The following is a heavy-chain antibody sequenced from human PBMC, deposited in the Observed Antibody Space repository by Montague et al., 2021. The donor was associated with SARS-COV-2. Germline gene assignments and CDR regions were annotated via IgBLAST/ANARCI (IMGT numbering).Heavy chain of an antibody. CDR3: ARSSGSGHYYYYALDV. J-gene: IGHJ6*02. Sequence: SLRLSCAASGFTFSSYWMHWVRQAPGKGLVWVSRIKNDGSITNYADSVKGRFTISRDNAKDTLSLQMNSLRAEDTAVYYCARSSGSGHYYYYALDVWAPGTTVTVSS. CDR1: GFTFSSYW. D-gene: IGHD3-10*01. V-gene: IGHV3-74*01. CDR2: IKNDGSIT.